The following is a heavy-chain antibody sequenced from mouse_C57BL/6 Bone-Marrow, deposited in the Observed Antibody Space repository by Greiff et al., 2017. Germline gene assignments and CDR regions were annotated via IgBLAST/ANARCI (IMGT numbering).Heavy chain of an antibody. Sequence: VQLQQSGTVLARPGASVKMSCKTSGYTFTSYWMHWVKQRPGQGLEWIGAIYPGNSDTSYNQKFKGKAKLTAVTSASTAYMELSSLTNEDSAVYYGTRINYYGGSPAWFAYWGQGTLVTVSA. D-gene: IGHD1-1*01. CDR3: TRINYYGGSPAWFAY. V-gene: IGHV1-5*01. J-gene: IGHJ3*01. CDR2: IYPGNSDT. CDR1: GYTFTSYW.